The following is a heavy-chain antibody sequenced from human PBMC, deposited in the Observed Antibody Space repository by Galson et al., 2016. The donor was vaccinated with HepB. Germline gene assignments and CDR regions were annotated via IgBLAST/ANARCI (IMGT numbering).Heavy chain of an antibody. V-gene: IGHV5-10-1*01. J-gene: IGHJ4*02. D-gene: IGHD3-22*01. CDR3: ARHVHSSSSGADDS. Sequence: QSGAEVKKPGESLRISCQASGYSFTDYWITWVRQMPGKGLEWMGRIDPRASYINYSPSFQGRVTISVDRSISAAYLQWSRLRASDTATYYCARHVHSSSSGADDSWGQGSLVTVSS. CDR2: IDPRASYI. CDR1: GYSFTDYW.